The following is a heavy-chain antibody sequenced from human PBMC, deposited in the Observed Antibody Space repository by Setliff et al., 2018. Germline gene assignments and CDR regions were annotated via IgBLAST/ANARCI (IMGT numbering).Heavy chain of an antibody. CDR1: GGSISSHC. J-gene: IGHJ6*03. CDR3: ARAPGYCSGGSCYLGYYYYYMDV. Sequence: PSETLSLTCTVSGGSISSHCWSWIRQPPGKGLEWIGYIYYSGAANYNPSLKSRVTVSVDTSKNQFSLKLSSVTAADTAVYYCARAPGYCSGGSCYLGYYYYYMDVWGKGTTVTVSS. V-gene: IGHV4-59*11. CDR2: IYYSGAA. D-gene: IGHD2-15*01.